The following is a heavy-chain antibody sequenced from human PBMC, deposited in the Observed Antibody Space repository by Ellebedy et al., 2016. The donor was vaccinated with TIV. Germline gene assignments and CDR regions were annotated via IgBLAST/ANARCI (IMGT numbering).Heavy chain of an antibody. J-gene: IGHJ4*02. V-gene: IGHV3-23*01. CDR2: IIGSGTST. D-gene: IGHD1-1*01. CDR3: AKDLRATGGNWDPAFDY. CDR1: GFTFSRSA. Sequence: PGGSLRLSCAASGFTFSRSAMGWIRQAPGKGLEWVASIIGSGTSTSYAYSVKGRFTTSRDTSKNTRYLQMNSLRVEDTAVYYCAKDLRATGGNWDPAFDYWGQGTLVTVSS.